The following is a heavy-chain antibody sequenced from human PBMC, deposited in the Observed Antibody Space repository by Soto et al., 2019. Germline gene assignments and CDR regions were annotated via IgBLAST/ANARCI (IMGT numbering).Heavy chain of an antibody. CDR2: IRSKANSYAT. V-gene: IGHV3-73*01. CDR1: GFTFSGSA. D-gene: IGHD1-26*01. J-gene: IGHJ6*02. CDR3: TRRVVGEGLAA. Sequence: VGSLRLSCAASGFTFSGSAMHWVRQASGKGLEWVGRIRSKANSYATAYAASVKGRFTISRDDSKNTAYLQMNSLKTEDTAVYYCTRRVVGEGLAAWGQGTTVTVSS.